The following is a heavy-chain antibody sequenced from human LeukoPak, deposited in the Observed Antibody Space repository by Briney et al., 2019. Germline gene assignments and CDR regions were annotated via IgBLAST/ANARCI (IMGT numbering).Heavy chain of an antibody. D-gene: IGHD5-18*01. Sequence: GGSLRLSCAASGFTFSSYWMYWVRQAPGKGLVWVSRINSDGSSTSHADSVKGRFTISRDNAKNTLYLQMNSLRAEDTAVYYCARVWENSHGYGYWGQGTLVTVSS. V-gene: IGHV3-74*01. CDR1: GFTFSSYW. J-gene: IGHJ4*02. CDR3: ARVWENSHGYGY. CDR2: INSDGSST.